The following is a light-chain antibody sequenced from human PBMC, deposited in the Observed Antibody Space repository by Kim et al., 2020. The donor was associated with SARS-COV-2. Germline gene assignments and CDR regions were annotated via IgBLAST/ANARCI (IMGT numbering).Light chain of an antibody. CDR3: QQRSNWPLA. J-gene: IGKJ4*01. CDR2: DAS. Sequence: QADRATHSRRASQSVGYYLAWSQQKPGRAPRLLLYDASNRATGIPARFSGSGSGTGFTLTIDSLGPGDFAVYYCQQRSNWPLAFGGGTKVDI. V-gene: IGKV3-11*01. CDR1: QSVGYY.